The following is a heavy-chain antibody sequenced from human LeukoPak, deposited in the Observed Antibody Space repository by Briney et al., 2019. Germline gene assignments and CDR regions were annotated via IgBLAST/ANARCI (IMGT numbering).Heavy chain of an antibody. D-gene: IGHD2-15*01. V-gene: IGHV3-23*01. Sequence: GGSLRLSCAASGFTFSSYAMSWVRQAPGKGLEWVSAISGSGGSTYYAHSVKGRFTISRDNSKNTLYLQMNSLRAEDTAVYYCASPVVVVATREVDYWGQGTLVTVSS. CDR2: ISGSGGST. CDR3: ASPVVVVATREVDY. J-gene: IGHJ4*02. CDR1: GFTFSSYA.